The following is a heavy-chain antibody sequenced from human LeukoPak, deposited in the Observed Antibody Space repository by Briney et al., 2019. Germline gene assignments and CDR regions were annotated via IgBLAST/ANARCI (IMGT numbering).Heavy chain of an antibody. CDR2: ISYDGSNK. V-gene: IGHV3-30-3*01. CDR1: GFTFSSYA. CDR3: AKEGLQQQYPPRV. D-gene: IGHD6-13*01. J-gene: IGHJ6*02. Sequence: GGSLRLSCAASGFTFSSYAMHWVRQAPGKGLEWVAVISYDGSNKYYADSVKGRFTISRDNSKNTLYLQMNSLRAEDTAVYYCAKEGLQQQYPPRVWGQGTTVTVSS.